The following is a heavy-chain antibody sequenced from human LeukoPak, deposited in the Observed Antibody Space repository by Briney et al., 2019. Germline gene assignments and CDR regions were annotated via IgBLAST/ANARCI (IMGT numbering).Heavy chain of an antibody. Sequence: AGGSLRLSCAASGFTFSSYGMHWVRQAPGKWLEWVAFIRYDGSNKYYADSVKGRFTISRDNSKNTLYLQMNSLRAEDTAVYYCAKEDIVVVPAAMNFDYWGQGTLVTVSS. V-gene: IGHV3-30*02. CDR3: AKEDIVVVPAAMNFDY. CDR1: GFTFSSYG. CDR2: IRYDGSNK. J-gene: IGHJ4*02. D-gene: IGHD2-2*01.